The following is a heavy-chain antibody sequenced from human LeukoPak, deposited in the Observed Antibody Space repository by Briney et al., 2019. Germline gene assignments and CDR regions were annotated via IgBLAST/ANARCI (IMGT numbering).Heavy chain of an antibody. V-gene: IGHV1-46*01. CDR1: GYTFTSYY. Sequence: GASVKVSCKASGYTFTSYYMHWVRQAPGQGLEWMGIINPSGGSTSYAQKFQGRVTMTRDTSTSTVYMELSSLRSEDTAVYYCARDMGLTYYDFWSGYNWLDPWGQGTLITVSS. CDR2: INPSGGST. J-gene: IGHJ5*02. CDR3: ARDMGLTYYDFWSGYNWLDP. D-gene: IGHD3-3*01.